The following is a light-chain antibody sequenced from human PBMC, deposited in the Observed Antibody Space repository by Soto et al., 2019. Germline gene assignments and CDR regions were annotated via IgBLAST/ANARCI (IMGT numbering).Light chain of an antibody. J-gene: IGKJ5*01. CDR2: GAS. Sequence: EIALTQSPGTLSLSPGERATLSCRASQSVSSIYLAWYQQKPGQAPRLLMYGASSRATGIPDRFSGSGSGTDFTLTISRLEPEDFAVYYCQQYGNSPITFGQGTRLEIK. CDR3: QQYGNSPIT. V-gene: IGKV3-20*01. CDR1: QSVSSIY.